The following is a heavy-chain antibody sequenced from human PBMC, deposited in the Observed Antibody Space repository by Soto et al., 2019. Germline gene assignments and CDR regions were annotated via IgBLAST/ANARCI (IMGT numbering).Heavy chain of an antibody. V-gene: IGHV4-34*01. CDR2: VNHSGST. CDR3: ARGSSARMSGYYYYGMDV. D-gene: IGHD2-15*01. J-gene: IGHJ6*02. CDR1: GGSFSGYY. Sequence: SETLSLTCAVYGGSFSGYYWSWIRQPPGKGLEWIGEVNHSGSTNYNPSLKSRVTISVDTSKNQFSLKLSSVTAADTAVYYCARGSSARMSGYYYYGMDVWGQGTTVTVSS.